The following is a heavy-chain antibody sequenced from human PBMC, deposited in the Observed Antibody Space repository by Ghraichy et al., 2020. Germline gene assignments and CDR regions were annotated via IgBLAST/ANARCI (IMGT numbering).Heavy chain of an antibody. Sequence: GGSLRLSCAASRFPFNLFWMTWVRQAPGKGLEWVANISPDGGERYYVDSMEGRFTISRDNAKSSLYLLIDSVRVEDTAVYYCVGGGWYSSWYYRDWGRGTLVTVSS. CDR2: ISPDGGER. CDR1: RFPFNLFW. D-gene: IGHD6-13*01. V-gene: IGHV3-7*01. CDR3: VGGGWYSSWYYRD. J-gene: IGHJ4*02.